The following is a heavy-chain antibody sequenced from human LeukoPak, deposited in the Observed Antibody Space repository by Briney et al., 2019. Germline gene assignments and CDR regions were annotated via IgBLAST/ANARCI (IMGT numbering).Heavy chain of an antibody. Sequence: GGSLRLSCAASGFISSRYTMSWVRQAPGKGLEWVSSISSSSSYIYYADSVKGRFTISRDNAKNSLYLQMNSLRADDTAVYYCAIIPNLDRDYFHAKSALNWGQGTLVTVPS. CDR3: AIIPNLDRDYFHAKSALN. CDR2: ISSSSSYI. V-gene: IGHV3-21*01. J-gene: IGHJ4*02. CDR1: GFISSRYT. D-gene: IGHD4-17*01.